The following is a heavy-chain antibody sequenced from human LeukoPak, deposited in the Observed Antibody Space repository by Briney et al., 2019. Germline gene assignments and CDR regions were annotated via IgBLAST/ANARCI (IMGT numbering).Heavy chain of an antibody. J-gene: IGHJ5*02. D-gene: IGHD2-15*01. CDR2: IYYSGST. V-gene: IGHV4-39*07. CDR1: GGSISSSSYY. Sequence: PSETLSLTCTVSGGSISSSSYYWGWIRQPPGKGLEWIGSIYYSGSTYYNPSLKSRVTISVDTSKNQCSLKLSSVTAADTAVYYCARADVVVVAAKSVILSWFDPWGQGTLVTVSS. CDR3: ARADVVVVAAKSVILSWFDP.